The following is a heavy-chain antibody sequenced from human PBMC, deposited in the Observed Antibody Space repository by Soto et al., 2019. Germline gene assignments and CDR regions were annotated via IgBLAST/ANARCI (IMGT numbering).Heavy chain of an antibody. V-gene: IGHV3-30-3*01. J-gene: IGHJ6*02. D-gene: IGHD4-17*01. Sequence: QVQLVESGGGVVQPGRSLRRSCAASGFTFSSYAMHWVRQAPGKGLEWVAVISYDGSNKYYADSVKGRFTISRGNSKNTRYLQMNSLRAEDTAVYYCARDTDYGDYVGYYYGMDVCGQGTTVTVSS. CDR2: ISYDGSNK. CDR1: GFTFSSYA. CDR3: ARDTDYGDYVGYYYGMDV.